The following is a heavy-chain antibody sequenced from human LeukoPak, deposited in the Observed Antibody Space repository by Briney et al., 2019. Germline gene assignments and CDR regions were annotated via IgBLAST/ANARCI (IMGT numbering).Heavy chain of an antibody. V-gene: IGHV3-33*01. Sequence: PGGSLRLSCAASGFTFSSYGMHWVRQAPGKGLEWVAVIWYDGSNKYYADSVKGRFTISRDNSKNTLYLQMNSLRAEDTAVYYCAREWDSKKKGIDYWGQGTLVTVYS. CDR1: GFTFSSYG. CDR2: IWYDGSNK. J-gene: IGHJ4*02. CDR3: AREWDSKKKGIDY. D-gene: IGHD1-26*01.